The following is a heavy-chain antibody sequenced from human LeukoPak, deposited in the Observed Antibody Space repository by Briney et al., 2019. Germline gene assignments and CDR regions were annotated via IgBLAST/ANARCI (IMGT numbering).Heavy chain of an antibody. J-gene: IGHJ5*02. Sequence: GGSLRLSCAASGFTFSSYGMHWVRQAPGKGLEWVAVIWYDGSNKYYADSVKGRFTISRDNSKNTLYLQVNSLRAEDTAVYYCARDYLSYGSGSSNWFDPWGQGTLVTVSS. CDR2: IWYDGSNK. CDR1: GFTFSSYG. V-gene: IGHV3-33*01. CDR3: ARDYLSYGSGSSNWFDP. D-gene: IGHD3-10*01.